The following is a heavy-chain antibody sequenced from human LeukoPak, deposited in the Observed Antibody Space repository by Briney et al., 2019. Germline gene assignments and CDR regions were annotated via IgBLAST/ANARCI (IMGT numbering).Heavy chain of an antibody. Sequence: GGSLRLSCAASGITFSSYGMSWVRQAPGKGLEWVSSISSTGGTTYYADSVKGRFTISRDNSKDTLYLQMNSLRAEDTAVYFCAKVGATAGTLRIEYFQHWGQGTLVTVSS. CDR3: AKVGATAGTLRIEYFQH. J-gene: IGHJ1*01. CDR2: ISSTGGTT. V-gene: IGHV3-23*01. CDR1: GITFSSYG. D-gene: IGHD6-13*01.